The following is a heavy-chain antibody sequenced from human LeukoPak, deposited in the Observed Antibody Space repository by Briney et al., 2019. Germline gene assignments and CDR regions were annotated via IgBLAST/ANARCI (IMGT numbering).Heavy chain of an antibody. CDR3: ATETIPDCRGGSCYGHVSYFDY. CDR1: GGTFSSYA. CDR2: IIQIIGTT. V-gene: IGHV1-69*13. J-gene: IGHJ4*02. D-gene: IGHD2-15*01. Sequence: SVKVSCKASGGTFSSYAISWVRQAPGQGLEWMGGIIQIIGTTNYAQKRQDRVTITADESTSTAYMGQSRLRSEDTAEYSEATETIPDCRGGSCYGHVSYFDYWGQGTLVTVSS.